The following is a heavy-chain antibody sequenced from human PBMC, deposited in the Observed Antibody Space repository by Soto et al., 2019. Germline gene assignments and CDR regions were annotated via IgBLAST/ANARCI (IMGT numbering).Heavy chain of an antibody. V-gene: IGHV1-69*13. J-gene: IGHJ6*02. Sequence: ASVKVSCKASGGTFSSYAISWVRQAPGQGLEWMGGIIPIFGTANYAQKFQGRVTITADESTSTAYMELSSLRSEDTAVYYRARALIRDIVVVPAAILFDYYYYYGMDVWGQGTTVTVSS. CDR2: IIPIFGTA. D-gene: IGHD2-2*02. CDR3: ARALIRDIVVVPAAILFDYYYYYGMDV. CDR1: GGTFSSYA.